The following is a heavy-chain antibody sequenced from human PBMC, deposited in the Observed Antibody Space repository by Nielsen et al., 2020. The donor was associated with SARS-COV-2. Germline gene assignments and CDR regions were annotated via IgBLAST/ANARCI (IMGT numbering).Heavy chain of an antibody. J-gene: IGHJ4*02. CDR1: GFTFSSYS. D-gene: IGHD4-17*01. CDR2: IWYDGSNK. V-gene: IGHV3-33*08. Sequence: GGSLRLSCAASGFTFSSYSMNWVRQAPGKGLEWVAVIWYDGSNKYYADSVKGRFTISRDNSKNTLYLQMNSLRAEDTAVYYCAGAATTATSVIGYWGQGTLVTVSS. CDR3: AGAATTATSVIGY.